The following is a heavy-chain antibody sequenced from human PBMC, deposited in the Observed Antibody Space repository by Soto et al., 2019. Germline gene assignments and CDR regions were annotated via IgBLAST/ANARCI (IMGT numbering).Heavy chain of an antibody. D-gene: IGHD2-2*02. CDR1: GYTFTSYG. J-gene: IGHJ5*02. CDR2: ISAYNGNT. CDR3: ARVGDCSSTSRYTYWFDP. Sequence: GASVKVSCKASGYTFTSYGISWVRQAPGQGLEWMGWISAYNGNTNYAQKLQGRVTMTTDTSTSTAYMELRSLRSDDTAVYYCARVGDCSSTSRYTYWFDPWGQGTLVTVSS. V-gene: IGHV1-18*04.